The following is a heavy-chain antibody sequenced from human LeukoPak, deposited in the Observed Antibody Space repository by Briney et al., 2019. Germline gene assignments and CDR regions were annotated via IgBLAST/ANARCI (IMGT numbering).Heavy chain of an antibody. V-gene: IGHV4-34*01. Sequence: SETLSLTCAVYGGSFSESCWSWIRQPPGKGLEWIGEINHSGSTNYNPSLKSRVTISVDTSKKQFSLKLSSVTAADTAVYYCARSYLGGWYYFDYWGQGTPVTVSS. CDR3: ARSYLGGWYYFDY. D-gene: IGHD6-19*01. CDR2: INHSGST. J-gene: IGHJ4*02. CDR1: GGSFSESC.